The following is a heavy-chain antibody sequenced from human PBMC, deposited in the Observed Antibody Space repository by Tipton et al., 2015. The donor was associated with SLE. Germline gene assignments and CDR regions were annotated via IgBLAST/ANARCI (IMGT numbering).Heavy chain of an antibody. CDR2: ISWNSGSI. V-gene: IGHV3-9*01. D-gene: IGHD2-21*01. CDR3: ARSYGTVVVAGAVDI. CDR1: GFTFDDYA. J-gene: IGHJ3*02. Sequence: SLRLSCAASGFTFDDYAMHWVRQGPGKGLEWVSGISWNSGSIGYADSVKGRFTISRDNAKNSLYMQMNSLRAEDTALYYCARSYGTVVVAGAVDIWGQGTMVTVS.